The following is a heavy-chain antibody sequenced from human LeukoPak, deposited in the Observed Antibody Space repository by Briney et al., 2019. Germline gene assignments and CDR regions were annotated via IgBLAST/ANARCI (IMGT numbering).Heavy chain of an antibody. J-gene: IGHJ3*02. Sequence: GRSLRLSCAASGFTFSSYGMHWVRQAPGKGLEWVAVISYDGSNKYYADSVKGRFTISRDNSKNTLYLQMNSLKTEDTAVYYCTTTIVGATHDAFDIWGQGTMVTVSS. D-gene: IGHD1-26*01. CDR3: TTTIVGATHDAFDI. CDR2: ISYDGSNK. V-gene: IGHV3-30*03. CDR1: GFTFSSYG.